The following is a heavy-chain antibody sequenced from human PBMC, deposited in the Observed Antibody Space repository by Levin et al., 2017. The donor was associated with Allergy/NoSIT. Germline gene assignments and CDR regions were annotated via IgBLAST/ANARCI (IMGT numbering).Heavy chain of an antibody. J-gene: IGHJ5*02. CDR3: ITGSAYGSGSYYNWFDP. CDR1: GFTFSGST. D-gene: IGHD3-10*01. Sequence: RGESLKISCAASGFTFSGSTMHWVRQASGKGLEWVGRIRSKTNNYATVYAASVKGRFTISRDDSKNTAYLQMNSLKTEDTAVYYCITGSAYGSGSYYNWFDPWGQGTLVTVSS. V-gene: IGHV3-73*01. CDR2: IRSKTNNYAT.